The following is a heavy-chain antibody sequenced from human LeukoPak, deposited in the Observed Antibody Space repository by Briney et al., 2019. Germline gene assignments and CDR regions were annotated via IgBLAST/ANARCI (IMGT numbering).Heavy chain of an antibody. CDR2: IYYSGST. CDR1: GGSISSGGYY. J-gene: IGHJ5*02. Sequence: SETLSLTCTVSGGSISSGGYYWSWIRQHPGKGLEWIGYIYYSGSTYYNPSLKSRVTISVDTSKNQFSLKLSSVTAADTAVYYCARGVRFLEWLLDHNWFDPWGQGTLVTVSS. CDR3: ARGVRFLEWLLDHNWFDP. V-gene: IGHV4-31*03. D-gene: IGHD3-3*01.